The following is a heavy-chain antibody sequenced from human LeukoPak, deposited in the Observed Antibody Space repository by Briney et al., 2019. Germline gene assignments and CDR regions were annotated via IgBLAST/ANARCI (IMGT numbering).Heavy chain of an antibody. Sequence: PSETLSLTCTVSGGSISSYYWSWIRQPPGKGLEWIGYIYYSGSTNYNPSLKSRVTISVDTSKNQFSLKLSSVTAADTAVYYCARVSSSGGEFDYWGQGTLVTVSS. CDR2: IYYSGST. CDR3: ARVSSSGGEFDY. D-gene: IGHD6-25*01. J-gene: IGHJ4*02. CDR1: GGSISSYY. V-gene: IGHV4-59*01.